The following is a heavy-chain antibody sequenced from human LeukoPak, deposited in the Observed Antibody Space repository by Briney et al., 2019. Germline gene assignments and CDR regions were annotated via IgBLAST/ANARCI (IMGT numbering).Heavy chain of an antibody. Sequence: PGGSLRLSCAASGFTFSSYAMSWVRQAPGKWLEWVSAISGSGGSTYYADSVKGRFTISRGNSKNTLYLQMNSLRAEDTAVYYCAKDHSHCSGGSSSGFDYWGQGTLVTVSS. CDR2: ISGSGGST. CDR3: AKDHSHCSGGSSSGFDY. CDR1: GFTFSSYA. J-gene: IGHJ4*02. V-gene: IGHV3-23*01. D-gene: IGHD2-15*01.